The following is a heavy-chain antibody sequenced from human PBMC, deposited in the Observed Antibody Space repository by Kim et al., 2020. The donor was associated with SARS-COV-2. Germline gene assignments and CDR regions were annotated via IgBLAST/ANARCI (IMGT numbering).Heavy chain of an antibody. V-gene: IGHV3-7*04. Sequence: DGSAKYYVDAVKGRFTISRDNAKKTLFLQMDSLRAEDTAVYYCARGRGLDTWGQGTLVTVSS. D-gene: IGHD3-10*01. CDR2: DGSAK. CDR3: ARGRGLDT. J-gene: IGHJ5*02.